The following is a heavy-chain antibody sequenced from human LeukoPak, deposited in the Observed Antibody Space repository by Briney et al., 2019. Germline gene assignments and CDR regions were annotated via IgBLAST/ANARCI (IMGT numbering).Heavy chain of an antibody. CDR3: ARASSTSLWGAFDI. D-gene: IGHD2-2*01. V-gene: IGHV4-31*03. CDR1: GGSISSGGYY. CDR2: IYYSGST. Sequence: SETLSLTCTVSGGSISSGGYYWSWIRQHPGKGLGWIGYIYYSGSTYYNPSLKSRVTISVDTSKNQFSLKLSSVTAADTAVYYCARASSTSLWGAFDIWGQGTMVTVSS. J-gene: IGHJ3*02.